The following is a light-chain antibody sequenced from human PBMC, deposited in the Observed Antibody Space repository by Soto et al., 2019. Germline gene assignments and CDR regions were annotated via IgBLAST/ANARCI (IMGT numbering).Light chain of an antibody. J-gene: IGKJ1*01. Sequence: VMTQTPVSLSLAPGEPASISCESSQSLLHITGETFLFWYLQKPGQSPQLLIYEVSTRVSGVPDRFSGSGSGTDFTLSISSLQTDDFATYYCQQYHTYPRTFGQGTKVDIK. CDR2: EVS. CDR3: QQYHTYPRT. CDR1: QSLLHITGETF. V-gene: IGKV2-29*03.